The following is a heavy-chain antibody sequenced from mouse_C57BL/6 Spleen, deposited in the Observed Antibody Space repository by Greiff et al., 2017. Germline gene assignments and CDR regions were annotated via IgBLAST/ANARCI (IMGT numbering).Heavy chain of an antibody. CDR3: TRYPSGNLWCAY. CDR2: IDPETGGT. V-gene: IGHV1-15*01. Sequence: VQLQQSGAELVRPGASVTLSCKASGYTFTDYEMHWVKQTPVHGLEWIGAIDPETGGTAYNQKFKGKAILTADKSSSTAYMELRSLTSEDSAVYYCTRYPSGNLWCAYGGQGTLVTVSA. CDR1: GYTFTDYE. D-gene: IGHD2-1*01. J-gene: IGHJ3*01.